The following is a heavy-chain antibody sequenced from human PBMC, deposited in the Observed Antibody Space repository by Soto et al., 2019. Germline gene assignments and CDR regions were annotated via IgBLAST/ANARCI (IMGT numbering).Heavy chain of an antibody. V-gene: IGHV1-8*01. CDR2: MNPNSGNT. Sequence: ASVKVSCKASGYTFTSYDINWVRQATGQGLEWMGWMNPNSGNTGYAQKFQGRVTMTRNTSISTAYMELSSLRSGDTAVYYCARVASSSWYDDYWGQGTLVTVSS. CDR3: ARVASSSWYDDY. J-gene: IGHJ4*02. D-gene: IGHD6-13*01. CDR1: GYTFTSYD.